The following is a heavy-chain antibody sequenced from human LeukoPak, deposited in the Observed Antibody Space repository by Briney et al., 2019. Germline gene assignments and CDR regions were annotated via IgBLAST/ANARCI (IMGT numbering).Heavy chain of an antibody. CDR2: IRSKANSYAT. Sequence: GGSLRLSCAASGFPFSSYGMHWVRQASGKGLEWVGRIRSKANSYATAYAASVKGRFTISRDDSKNTAYLQMNSLKTEDTAVYYCTRQDYYDSSGYYYEDYWGQGTLVTVSS. D-gene: IGHD3-22*01. V-gene: IGHV3-73*01. CDR1: GFPFSSYG. CDR3: TRQDYYDSSGYYYEDY. J-gene: IGHJ4*02.